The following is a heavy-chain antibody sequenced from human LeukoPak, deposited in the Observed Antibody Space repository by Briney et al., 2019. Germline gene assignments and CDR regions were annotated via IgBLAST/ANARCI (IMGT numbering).Heavy chain of an antibody. CDR3: ARVLRGSGCSSTSCYIFDY. CDR1: GYTFTGYY. Sequence: ASVKVSCKASGYTFTGYYMHWVRQAPGQGLEWMGWINPNSGGTNYAQKFQGRVTMTRDTSISTAYMELGRLRSDDTAVYYCARVLRGSGCSSTSCYIFDYWGQGTLVTVSS. D-gene: IGHD2-2*02. V-gene: IGHV1-2*02. CDR2: INPNSGGT. J-gene: IGHJ4*02.